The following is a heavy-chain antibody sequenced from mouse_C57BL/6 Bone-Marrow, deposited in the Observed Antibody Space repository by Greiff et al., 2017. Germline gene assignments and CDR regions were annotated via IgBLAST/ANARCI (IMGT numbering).Heavy chain of an antibody. CDR3: ARPNYGSYCYCDV. Sequence: QVQLQQPGAELVKPGASVKMSCKASGYTFTSYWITWVKQRPGQGLEWLGEIYPGSGSTNYNEKFKSKATLTVDTSSSTAYMQLSSLTSEDSAVYYCARPNYGSYCYCDVWGTGTTVTVSS. CDR1: GYTFTSYW. V-gene: IGHV1-55*01. CDR2: IYPGSGST. D-gene: IGHD2-1*01. J-gene: IGHJ1*03.